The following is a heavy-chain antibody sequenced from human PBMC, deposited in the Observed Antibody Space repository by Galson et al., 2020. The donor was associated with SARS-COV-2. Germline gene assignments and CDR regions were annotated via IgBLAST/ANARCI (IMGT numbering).Heavy chain of an antibody. V-gene: IGHV4-4*02. J-gene: IGHJ6*03. CDR2: IFHSGYT. CDR3: SGIIVTAYYFSYMDV. CDR1: GGSISSSDW. Sequence: SETLSLTCAVSGGSISSSDWWGWVRQPPGKGLEWIGEIFHSGYTNYNPSLKSRVTMSVDTSKNQFSLKLSSVTAADTALYYCSGIIVTAYYFSYMDVWGKGTTVTVSS. D-gene: IGHD2-21*02.